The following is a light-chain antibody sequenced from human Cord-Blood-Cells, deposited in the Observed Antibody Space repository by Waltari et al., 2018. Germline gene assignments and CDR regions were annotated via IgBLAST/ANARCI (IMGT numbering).Light chain of an antibody. CDR3: QQSYSTPWT. Sequence: DIQMTQSPSSLSASVGDRVTITCRASQSISSYLNWYQQKPGKAPKLLIYAASSWQSGVPSRFSGSGSGTAFTLPTSSLQPADFATYYCQQSYSTPWTFGQGTKVEIK. V-gene: IGKV1-39*01. J-gene: IGKJ1*01. CDR2: AAS. CDR1: QSISSY.